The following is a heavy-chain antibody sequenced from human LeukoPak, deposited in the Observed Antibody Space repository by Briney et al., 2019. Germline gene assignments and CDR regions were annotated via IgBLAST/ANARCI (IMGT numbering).Heavy chain of an antibody. CDR2: MNPNSGNT. J-gene: IGHJ5*02. CDR3: AKGRMWYYYDSSGYYIGNDWFDP. Sequence: ASVKVSCKASGYTFTSYDINWVRQATGQGLEWMGWMNPNSGNTGYAQKFQGRVTMTRNTSISTAYMELSSLRSEDTAAYYCAKGRMWYYYDSSGYYIGNDWFDPWGQGTLVTVSS. D-gene: IGHD3-22*01. CDR1: GYTFTSYD. V-gene: IGHV1-8*01.